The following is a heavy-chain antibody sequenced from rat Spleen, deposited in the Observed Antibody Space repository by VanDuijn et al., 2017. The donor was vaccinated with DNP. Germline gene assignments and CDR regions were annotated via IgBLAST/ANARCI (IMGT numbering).Heavy chain of an antibody. D-gene: IGHD1-1*01. CDR2: VSYDGGST. CDR1: GFTFSDYY. CDR3: ARQRWYYSGEGMDY. J-gene: IGHJ2*01. V-gene: IGHV5-20*01. Sequence: EVQLVESGGGLVQPGGSLKLSCAASGFTFSDYYMAWVRQAPTKGLEWVASVSYDGGSTYYRDSVKGRFTISRDNARSRLFLQMDSLRSEDTATYYCARQRWYYSGEGMDYWGQGVMVTVSS.